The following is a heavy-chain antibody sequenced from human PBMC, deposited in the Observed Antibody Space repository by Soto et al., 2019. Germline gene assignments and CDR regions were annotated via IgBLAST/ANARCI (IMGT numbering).Heavy chain of an antibody. Sequence: ASVKVSCKASGYTFTSYGISWVRQAPGQGLEWMGWISAYNGNTNYAQKLQGRVTMTTDTSTSTAYMELRSLRSDDTAVYYRARAETYYDFWSGYPWGQGTLVTVSS. CDR3: ARAETYYDFWSGYP. D-gene: IGHD3-3*01. CDR1: GYTFTSYG. CDR2: ISAYNGNT. J-gene: IGHJ5*02. V-gene: IGHV1-18*01.